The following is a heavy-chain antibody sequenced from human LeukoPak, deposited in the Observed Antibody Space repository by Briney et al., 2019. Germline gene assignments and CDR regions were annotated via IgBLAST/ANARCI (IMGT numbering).Heavy chain of an antibody. Sequence: SETLSLTCAVYGGTFSGYYWSWIRQPPGKGLEWIGEINHSGSTNYNPSLKSRVTISVDTSKNQFSLKLSSVTAADTAVYYCARGRYFDLWGRGTLVTVSS. CDR2: INHSGST. V-gene: IGHV4-34*01. CDR3: ARGRYFDL. CDR1: GGTFSGYY. J-gene: IGHJ2*01.